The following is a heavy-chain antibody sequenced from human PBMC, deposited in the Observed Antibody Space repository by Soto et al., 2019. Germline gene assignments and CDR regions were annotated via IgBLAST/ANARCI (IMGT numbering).Heavy chain of an antibody. D-gene: IGHD6-13*01. V-gene: IGHV3-15*01. CDR2: ISSKGDGGAT. CDR3: TTTRPGTNVFDN. Sequence: EVQLVESGGGLVEPGGSLRLSCAASGITLSNAWMTWVRQAPGKGLEWVGRISSKGDGGATEYAAPVEGSFTFSRDDSKNTLFLQMSGLKAEDTGVYYCTTTRPGTNVFDNWGQGTMVTVSS. J-gene: IGHJ3*02. CDR1: GITLSNAW.